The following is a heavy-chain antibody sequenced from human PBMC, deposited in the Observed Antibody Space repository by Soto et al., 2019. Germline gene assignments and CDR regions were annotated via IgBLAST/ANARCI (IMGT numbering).Heavy chain of an antibody. D-gene: IGHD3-9*01. Sequence: KPSETLSLTCAVYGGSFSGYYWSWIRQPPGKGLEWIGEVSHSGSTKYNPSLKSRVTISVDTSKNQFSLKLSSVTAADTAVYYCARGDILTGYQYWGQGALVTVSS. V-gene: IGHV4-34*01. CDR1: GGSFSGYY. CDR2: VSHSGST. J-gene: IGHJ4*02. CDR3: ARGDILTGYQY.